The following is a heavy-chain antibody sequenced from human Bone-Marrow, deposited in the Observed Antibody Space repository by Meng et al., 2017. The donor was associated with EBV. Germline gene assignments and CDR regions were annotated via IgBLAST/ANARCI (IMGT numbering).Heavy chain of an antibody. V-gene: IGHV1-18*01. CDR1: GYIFNTYG. J-gene: IGHJ4*02. CDR2: ISTYNGNT. CDR3: ARGGYCVSTSCAHFDY. D-gene: IGHD2-2*03. Sequence: VQRVQSGAEVEKPGASVKFSCKTSGYIFNTYGVTWVRQAPGQGLEWMGWISTYNGNTNYAQKFQGRVTMTTDTSTSTVYLELRSLRSDDTAVYFCARGGYCVSTSCAHFDYWGQGTLVTVSS.